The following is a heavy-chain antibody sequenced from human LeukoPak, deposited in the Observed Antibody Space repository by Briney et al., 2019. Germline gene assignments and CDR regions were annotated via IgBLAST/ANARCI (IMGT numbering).Heavy chain of an antibody. CDR2: IYPGDSDT. D-gene: IGHD6-19*01. CDR3: ARRQPGIEVAGTLDP. V-gene: IGHV5-51*01. CDR1: GYSFTSYW. Sequence: KAGESLKISCKGSGYSFTSYWIGWVRQMPGKGLEWMGIIYPGDSDTRYSPSFQGQVTISADKSISIAYLQWSSLKASDTAMYYCARRQPGIEVAGTLDPWGQGTLVTVSS. J-gene: IGHJ5*02.